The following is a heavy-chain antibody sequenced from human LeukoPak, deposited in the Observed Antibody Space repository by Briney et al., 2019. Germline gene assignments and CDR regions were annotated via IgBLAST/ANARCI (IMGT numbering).Heavy chain of an antibody. Sequence: PSETLSLTCAVYGGSFSGYYWSWIRQPAGKGLEWIGRIYTSGSTNYNPSLKSRVTMSVDTSKNQFSLKLSSVTAADAAVYYCARDPGFGYYGSGSRKYNWFDPWGQGTLVTVSS. J-gene: IGHJ5*02. D-gene: IGHD3-10*01. CDR3: ARDPGFGYYGSGSRKYNWFDP. V-gene: IGHV4-4*07. CDR2: IYTSGST. CDR1: GGSFSGYY.